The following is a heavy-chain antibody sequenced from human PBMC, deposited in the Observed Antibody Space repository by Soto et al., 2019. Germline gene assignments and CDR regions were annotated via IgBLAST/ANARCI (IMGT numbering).Heavy chain of an antibody. Sequence: EVQLVESGGGLVQPGGSLRLSCAASGFTFSSYEMNWVRQAPGKGLEWVSYISSSGSTIYYADSVKGRFTISRDNAKNSLYLQMNSLRAEDTAVYYCARGGNLRFLEWEPAFDIWGQGTMFTVSS. CDR2: ISSSGSTI. CDR1: GFTFSSYE. J-gene: IGHJ3*02. CDR3: ARGGNLRFLEWEPAFDI. D-gene: IGHD3-3*01. V-gene: IGHV3-48*03.